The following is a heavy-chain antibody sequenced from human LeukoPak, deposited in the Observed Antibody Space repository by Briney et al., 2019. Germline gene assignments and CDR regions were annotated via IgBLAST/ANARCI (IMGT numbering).Heavy chain of an antibody. V-gene: IGHV3-21*04. Sequence: GGSLRLSCAASGFTFSSYSMNWVRQAPGKGLEWVSSISSSSSYIYYADSVKGRFTISRDNAKNSLYLQMNSLRAEDTAVYYCARGGYCGGDCRLYYFDYWGQGTLVTVSS. D-gene: IGHD2-21*02. J-gene: IGHJ4*02. CDR2: ISSSSSYI. CDR1: GFTFSSYS. CDR3: ARGGYCGGDCRLYYFDY.